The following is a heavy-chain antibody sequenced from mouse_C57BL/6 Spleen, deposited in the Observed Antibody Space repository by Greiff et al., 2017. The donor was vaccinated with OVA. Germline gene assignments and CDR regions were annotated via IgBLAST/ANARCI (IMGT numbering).Heavy chain of an antibody. CDR3: ARAYYSNYDYYAMDY. CDR1: GYTFTDYY. V-gene: IGHV1-75*01. Sequence: QVQLQQSGPELVKPGASVKISCKASGYTFTDYYINWVKQRPGQGLEWIGWIFPGSGSTYYNEKFKGKATLTVDKSSSTAYMLLSSLTSEDSAVYFCARAYYSNYDYYAMDYWGQGTSVTVSS. D-gene: IGHD2-5*01. CDR2: IFPGSGST. J-gene: IGHJ4*01.